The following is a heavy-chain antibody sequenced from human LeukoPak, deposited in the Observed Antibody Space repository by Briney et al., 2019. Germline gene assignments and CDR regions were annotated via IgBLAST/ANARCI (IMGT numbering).Heavy chain of an antibody. Sequence: SETLSLTCTLSGGSISSSTYYWGWIRQPPGKGLEWIGSIYYSGSTYYNPSLKSRVTISVDTSKNQFSLKLSSVTAADTAVYYCARDEYYYDSSGYNPDAFDIWGQGTMVTVSS. J-gene: IGHJ3*02. CDR3: ARDEYYYDSSGYNPDAFDI. CDR1: GGSISSSTYY. V-gene: IGHV4-39*07. CDR2: IYYSGST. D-gene: IGHD3-22*01.